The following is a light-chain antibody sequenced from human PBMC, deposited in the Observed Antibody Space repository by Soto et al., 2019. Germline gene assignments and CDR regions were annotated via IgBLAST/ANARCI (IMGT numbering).Light chain of an antibody. V-gene: IGLV1-44*01. Sequence: QSVLTQPPSASGTPGLRVTISCSGSSSNIGSNTVNWYQQLPGTAPKLLIYSNNQRPSGVPDRFSGSKSGTSASLAISGLQSEDEADYYCVAWDDSLNASYVFGTGTKVTVL. J-gene: IGLJ1*01. CDR3: VAWDDSLNASYV. CDR1: SSNIGSNT. CDR2: SNN.